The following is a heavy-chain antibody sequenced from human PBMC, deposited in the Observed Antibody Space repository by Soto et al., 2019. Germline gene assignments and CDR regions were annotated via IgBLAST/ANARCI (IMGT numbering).Heavy chain of an antibody. CDR3: ARQDRTMVQGRGTN. CDR1: GSSVSSSEYY. CDR2: VYFNGAT. V-gene: IGHV4-39*01. Sequence: QLQLQESGPGLVNPSETLSLTCVVSGSSVSSSEYYWGWVRQSPGEGLEWLGTVYFNGATQYNPSLRSRLALSVDMSKKQFSLSVRCLSAADTGVYYCARQDRTMVQGRGTNWGQGTLVTVSS. D-gene: IGHD3-10*01. J-gene: IGHJ4*02.